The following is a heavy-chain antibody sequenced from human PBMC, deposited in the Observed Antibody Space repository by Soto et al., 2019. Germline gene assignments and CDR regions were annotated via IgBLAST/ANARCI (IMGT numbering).Heavy chain of an antibody. V-gene: IGHV3-23*01. Sequence: EVQILESGGGLVQPGGSLRLSCAASGFTFSSYAMYWVRQAPGKGLEWVAGISESGTGTYNADSVKGRFTISRDNSKNTVYLQMKSLRAEDTATYYCAKAHTVVIRDAFDMWGQGIMVNVSS. CDR2: ISESGTGT. J-gene: IGHJ3*02. CDR3: AKAHTVVIRDAFDM. CDR1: GFTFSSYA. D-gene: IGHD2-21*01.